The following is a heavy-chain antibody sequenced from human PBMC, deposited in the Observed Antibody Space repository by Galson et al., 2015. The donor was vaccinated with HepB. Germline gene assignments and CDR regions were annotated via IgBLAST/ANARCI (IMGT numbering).Heavy chain of an antibody. J-gene: IGHJ4*02. D-gene: IGHD2-15*01. Sequence: SVKVSCKASGYSFTDYYIHWVRQAPGQGLEWVGWMHPKSGKTKYAQKFQDRVTMTRDTSISTAYMELGSLTSDDTATYYCARVPHGDCSGGTCFSWGIDYWGQGTLAIVS. CDR1: GYSFTDYY. CDR2: MHPKSGKT. CDR3: ARVPHGDCSGGTCFSWGIDY. V-gene: IGHV1-2*02.